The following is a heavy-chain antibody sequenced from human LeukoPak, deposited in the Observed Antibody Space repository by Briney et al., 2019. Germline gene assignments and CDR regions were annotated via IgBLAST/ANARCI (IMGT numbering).Heavy chain of an antibody. CDR1: GFTFSSYA. V-gene: IGHV3-23*01. CDR3: AKCPYAVNWNLFDY. Sequence: GGSLRLSCAASGFTFSSYAMSWVRQAPGKGLEWVSAISGSGGSTNYADSVKGRFTISRDNSKNMLYLQMNSLRAEDTAVYYCAKCPYAVNWNLFDYWGQGTLVTVSS. J-gene: IGHJ4*02. D-gene: IGHD1-20*01. CDR2: ISGSGGST.